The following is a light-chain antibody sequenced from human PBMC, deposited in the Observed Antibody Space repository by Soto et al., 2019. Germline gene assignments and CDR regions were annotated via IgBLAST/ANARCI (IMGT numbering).Light chain of an antibody. CDR2: QVT. Sequence: QSVLTQPASVSGSPGQSITISCTGTSSDVGSYNVVSWYQQHPGKAPKLMIYQVTERPSGVSNRFSGSKSGNTASLTVSGLQAEDEADYYCSSYAGSGVVIFGGWTTLTVL. CDR1: SSDVGSYNV. CDR3: SSYAGSGVVI. J-gene: IGLJ2*01. V-gene: IGLV2-23*02.